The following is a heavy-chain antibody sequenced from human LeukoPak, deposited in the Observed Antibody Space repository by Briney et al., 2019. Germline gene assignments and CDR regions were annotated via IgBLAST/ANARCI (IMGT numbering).Heavy chain of an antibody. CDR3: ATRGAPGYYYGMDV. D-gene: IGHD1-26*01. V-gene: IGHV3-66*01. Sequence: GGSLRLSCAASGFTVSSNYMSWVRQAPGKGLEWVSIISTSGTTSYADSVKGRFTISRDNSRNTLYLQMNSLRAEDTAVYYCATRGAPGYYYGMDVWGQGTTVTVPS. J-gene: IGHJ6*02. CDR1: GFTVSSNY. CDR2: ISTSGTT.